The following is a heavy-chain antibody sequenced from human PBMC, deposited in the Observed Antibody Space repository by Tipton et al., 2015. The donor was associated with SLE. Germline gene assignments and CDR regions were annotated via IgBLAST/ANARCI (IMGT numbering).Heavy chain of an antibody. Sequence: GSLRLSCVVSGFTFSNYAMGWVRQTPGKGLEWVSSISGSGSSANYADSVKGRFTISRDNSKNSLFLQIHSLRVDDTAMYYCAKDNLQGFEYWGQGTLVTVSS. CDR2: ISGSGSSA. D-gene: IGHD4-11*01. V-gene: IGHV3-23*01. J-gene: IGHJ4*02. CDR1: GFTFSNYA. CDR3: AKDNLQGFEY.